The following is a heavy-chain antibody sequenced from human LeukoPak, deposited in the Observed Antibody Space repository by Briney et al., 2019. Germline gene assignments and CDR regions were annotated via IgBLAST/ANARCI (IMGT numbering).Heavy chain of an antibody. Sequence: ASVKVSCKASGGTFSSYAISWVRQAPGQGLEWMGWISAYNGNTNYAQKLQGRVTMTTDTSTSTAYMELRSLRSDDTAVYYCARPLSGSYTNWGQGTLVTVSS. CDR1: GGTFSSYA. V-gene: IGHV1-18*01. J-gene: IGHJ4*02. D-gene: IGHD1-26*01. CDR3: ARPLSGSYTN. CDR2: ISAYNGNT.